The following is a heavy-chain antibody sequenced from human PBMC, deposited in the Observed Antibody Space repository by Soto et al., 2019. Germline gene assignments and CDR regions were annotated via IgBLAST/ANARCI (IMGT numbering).Heavy chain of an antibody. CDR1: GYTFTSYY. CDR3: ARGGNPTYYYDTSGYYYAAY. D-gene: IGHD3-22*01. CDR2: INPSGGST. Sequence: ASVKVSCKASGYTFTSYYMHWVRQAPGQGLEWMGIINPSGGSTSYAQKFQGRVTMTRDTSTSTVYMELSSLRSEDTAVYYCARGGNPTYYYDTSGYYYAAYWGQGTLVTVS. V-gene: IGHV1-46*01. J-gene: IGHJ4*02.